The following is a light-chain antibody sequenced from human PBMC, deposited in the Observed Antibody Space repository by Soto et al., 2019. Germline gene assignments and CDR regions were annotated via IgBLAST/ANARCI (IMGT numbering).Light chain of an antibody. Sequence: QSALTQPASVSGSPGQSITISCTGTTSDVGGYNYVSWHQQHPGKAPKLMIHEVRDRPSGVSNRFTGSKSGNTASLTISGLQAEDEADYYCSSYTSSGTLVFGGGTKLTVL. CDR3: SSYTSSGTLV. V-gene: IGLV2-14*01. CDR2: EVR. J-gene: IGLJ3*02. CDR1: TSDVGGYNY.